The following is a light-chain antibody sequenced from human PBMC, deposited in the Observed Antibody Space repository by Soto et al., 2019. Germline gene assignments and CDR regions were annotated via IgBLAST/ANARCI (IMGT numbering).Light chain of an antibody. J-gene: IGKJ2*01. V-gene: IGKV1-12*01. CDR2: VAS. CDR1: QDIGRW. Sequence: DTQMTQSPSSVSASVGDRVTITCRASQDIGRWLAWYQQKPGKAPKLLIYVASSLQSGVPSRFSGRGSGTAFTLTISSRHLEDFATYYCQQGNSFPYTVDRGTKLEIK. CDR3: QQGNSFPYT.